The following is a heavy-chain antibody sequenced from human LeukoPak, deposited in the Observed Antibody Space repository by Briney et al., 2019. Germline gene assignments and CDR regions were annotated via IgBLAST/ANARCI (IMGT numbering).Heavy chain of an antibody. J-gene: IGHJ6*02. CDR1: GFTFSDYY. CDR2: ISSSGSTI. Sequence: KPGGSLRLSCAASGFTFSDYYMSWIRQAPGKGLEWVSYISSSGSTIYYADSVKGRFTISRDNAKNSLYLQMNSLRAEDTAVYYCARDRFPASPNNYYYYGMDVWGQGTTVTVPS. D-gene: IGHD2-15*01. V-gene: IGHV3-11*01. CDR3: ARDRFPASPNNYYYYGMDV.